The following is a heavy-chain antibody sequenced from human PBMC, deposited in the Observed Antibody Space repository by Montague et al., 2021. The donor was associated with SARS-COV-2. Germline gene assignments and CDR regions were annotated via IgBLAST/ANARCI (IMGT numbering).Heavy chain of an antibody. CDR1: GDSISNYY. V-gene: IGHV4-59*12. Sequence: SETLSLTCTVSGDSISNYYWSWIRQPPGKGLEWIGEINYSGSTNXNPSLKSRVTLSRDTSKSQFSLKLTSVTAADTAVYYCARAPASRNIYSSGVYKYFEYWGQGTLVTVSS. CDR3: ARAPASRNIYSSGVYKYFEY. D-gene: IGHD3-10*01. CDR2: INYSGST. J-gene: IGHJ1*01.